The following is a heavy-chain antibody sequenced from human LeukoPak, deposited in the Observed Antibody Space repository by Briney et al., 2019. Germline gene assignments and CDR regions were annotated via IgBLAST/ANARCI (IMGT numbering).Heavy chain of an antibody. CDR3: ARLGYYDSSGQFNYGMDV. J-gene: IGHJ6*02. CDR2: IIPIFGTA. V-gene: IGHV1-69*13. CDR1: GGTFSSYA. D-gene: IGHD3-22*01. Sequence: ASVKVSCKASGGTFSSYAISWVRQAPGQGLEWMGGIIPIFGTANYAQKFQGRVTITADESTSTAYVELSSLRSEDTAVYYCARLGYYDSSGQFNYGMDVWGQGTTVTVSS.